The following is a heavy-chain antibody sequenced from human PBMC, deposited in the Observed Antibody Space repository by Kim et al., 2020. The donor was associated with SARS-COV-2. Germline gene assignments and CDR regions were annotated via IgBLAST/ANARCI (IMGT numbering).Heavy chain of an antibody. V-gene: IGHV3-7*03. J-gene: IGHJ6*02. CDR2: K. Sequence: KDYVDSGKVRFPISRDTAKNSLYLQMNSLRAEDTAVYYCARGEGTYGMDVWGQGTTVTVSS. CDR3: ARGEGTYGMDV.